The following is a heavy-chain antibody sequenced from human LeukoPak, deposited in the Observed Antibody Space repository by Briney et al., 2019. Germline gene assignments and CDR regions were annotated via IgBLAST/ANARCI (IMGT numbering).Heavy chain of an antibody. Sequence: SETLSLTCPVTGGSISSYYWTWIRQPPGKGLEWIGYIYYSGGTNYNPSLKSRVTISVDTSKNQFSLKLSSVTAADTAVYYCARGICSGGSFYSTPPPFDYSGQGTLVTVSS. D-gene: IGHD2-15*01. CDR1: GGSISSYY. J-gene: IGHJ4*02. CDR3: ARGICSGGSFYSTPPPFDY. CDR2: IYYSGGT. V-gene: IGHV4-59*01.